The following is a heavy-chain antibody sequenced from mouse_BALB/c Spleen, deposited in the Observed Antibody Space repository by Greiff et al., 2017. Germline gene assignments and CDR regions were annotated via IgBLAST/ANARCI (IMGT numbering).Heavy chain of an antibody. Sequence: EVQLQQSGPELVKPGASVKIPCKASGYTFTDYNMDWVKQSHGKSLEWIGDINPNNGGTIYNQKFKGKATLTVDKSSSTAYMELRSLTSEDTAVYYCARLYYGNYEGFAYWGQGTLVTVSA. J-gene: IGHJ3*01. CDR1: GYTFTDYN. CDR2: INPNNGGT. CDR3: ARLYYGNYEGFAY. V-gene: IGHV1-18*01. D-gene: IGHD2-1*01.